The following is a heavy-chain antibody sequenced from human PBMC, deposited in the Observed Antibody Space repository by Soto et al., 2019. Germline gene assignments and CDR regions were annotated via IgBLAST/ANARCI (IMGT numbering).Heavy chain of an antibody. CDR3: ARGVYGSGNYYTGPSAFDI. Sequence: QVQLEQSGAEVKKPGSSVKISCKASGGTLSDHGVSWLRQAPGQGLEWVGGTIPVFNTANSAPKFQGRVTIAADKSTNIAYMELGSLRSDDTAFYYCARGVYGSGNYYTGPSAFDIWGQGTLVSGSS. CDR1: GGTLSDHG. D-gene: IGHD3-10*01. J-gene: IGHJ3*02. CDR2: TIPVFNTA. V-gene: IGHV1-69*06.